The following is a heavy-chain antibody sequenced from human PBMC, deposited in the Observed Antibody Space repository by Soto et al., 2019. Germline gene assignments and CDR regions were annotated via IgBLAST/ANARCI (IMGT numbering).Heavy chain of an antibody. CDR2: IYHTGTT. V-gene: IGHV4-30-4*01. D-gene: IGHD2-2*01. CDR3: ARVMAAMQNRLDP. Sequence: QVQLQESGPGLVKPSQTLSLTCTVSGGSISNVGYFWSWIRQPPGKGLEWIGFIYHTGTTYYNSSLRSRVSLSIDTSKSQFSLKLNSVTAADPAVYYCARVMAAMQNRLDPWGQGTLVTVSP. J-gene: IGHJ5*02. CDR1: GGSISNVGYF.